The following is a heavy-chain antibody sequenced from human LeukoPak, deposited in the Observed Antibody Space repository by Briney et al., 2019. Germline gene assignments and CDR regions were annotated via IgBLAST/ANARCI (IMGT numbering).Heavy chain of an antibody. Sequence: GGSLRLSCGASGFTFSSFGMHWVRQAPGKGLEWVAFIRFDGSNKYYADSVKGRFTISRDNSKNTLFLQVNSLRAEDTAAYYCAILGIRLRSISLPWGQGTLVTVSS. D-gene: IGHD3-3*01. V-gene: IGHV3-30*02. CDR3: AILGIRLRSISLP. CDR1: GFTFSSFG. CDR2: IRFDGSNK. J-gene: IGHJ5*02.